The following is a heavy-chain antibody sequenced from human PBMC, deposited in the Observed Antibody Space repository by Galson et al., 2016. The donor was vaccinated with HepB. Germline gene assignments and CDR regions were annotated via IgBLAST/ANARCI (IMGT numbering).Heavy chain of an antibody. Sequence: SLRLSCAASGFTFSSYVMSWVRQAPGQGLEWVSGIVGSGGTTYYAESVQGRFIVSRDNSKNILHLQMDSLRVEDTAIYYCASQQLRPSFDYWGQGILVTVAS. D-gene: IGHD5-18*01. J-gene: IGHJ4*02. CDR1: GFTFSSYV. V-gene: IGHV3-23*01. CDR2: IVGSGGTT. CDR3: ASQQLRPSFDY.